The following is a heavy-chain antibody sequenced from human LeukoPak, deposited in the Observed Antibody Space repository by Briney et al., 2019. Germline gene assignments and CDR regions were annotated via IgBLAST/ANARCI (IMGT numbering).Heavy chain of an antibody. CDR3: AKNRGYGDYYFDY. CDR1: GFTFSSFG. Sequence: GGSLRLSCAASGFTFSSFGMSWVRQAPGKGLEWVAFIRYDGSNKYYADSVKGRFTISRDNSKHTLYLQMDSLRAEDTAVYYCAKNRGYGDYYFDYWGQGTLVTVSS. J-gene: IGHJ4*02. CDR2: IRYDGSNK. D-gene: IGHD4-17*01. V-gene: IGHV3-30*02.